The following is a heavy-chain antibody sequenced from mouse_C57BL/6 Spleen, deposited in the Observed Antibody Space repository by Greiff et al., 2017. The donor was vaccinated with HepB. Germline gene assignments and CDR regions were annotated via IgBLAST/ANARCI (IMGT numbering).Heavy chain of an antibody. V-gene: IGHV1-52*01. CDR3: ARETTVVATVDY. D-gene: IGHD1-1*01. CDR2: IDPSDSET. J-gene: IGHJ2*01. CDR1: GYTFTSYW. Sequence: VQLQQPGAELVRPGSSVKLSCKASGYTFTSYWMHWVKQRPIQGLEWIGNIDPSDSETHYNQKFKDKATLTVDKSSSTAYRQLSSLTSEDSAVYYCARETTVVATVDYWGQGTTLTVSS.